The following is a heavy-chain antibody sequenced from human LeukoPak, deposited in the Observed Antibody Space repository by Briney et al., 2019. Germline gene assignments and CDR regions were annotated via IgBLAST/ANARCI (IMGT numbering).Heavy chain of an antibody. CDR3: ARGSGLGRYSSSSATFDY. Sequence: SGGSLRLSCAASGFTFSSYAMHWVRQAPGKGLEWVAVISYDGSNKYYADSVKGRFTISRDNSKNTLYLQMNSLRAEDTAVYYCARGSGLGRYSSSSATFDYWGQGTLVTVSS. CDR1: GFTFSSYA. J-gene: IGHJ4*02. D-gene: IGHD6-6*01. CDR2: ISYDGSNK. V-gene: IGHV3-30*04.